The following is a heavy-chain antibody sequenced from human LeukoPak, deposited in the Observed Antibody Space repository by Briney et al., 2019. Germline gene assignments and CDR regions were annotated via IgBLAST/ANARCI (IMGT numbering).Heavy chain of an antibody. J-gene: IGHJ3*02. D-gene: IGHD3-3*01. V-gene: IGHV1-2*06. CDR3: ARVSVGFLEWLLHDKCDAFDI. Sequence: ASVKVSCKASGYTFTGYNMHWVRQALGQGLEWMGRINPNSGGTNYAQKFQGRVTMTRDTSISTAYMELSRLRSDDTAVYYCARVSVGFLEWLLHDKCDAFDIWGQGTMVTVSS. CDR2: INPNSGGT. CDR1: GYTFTGYN.